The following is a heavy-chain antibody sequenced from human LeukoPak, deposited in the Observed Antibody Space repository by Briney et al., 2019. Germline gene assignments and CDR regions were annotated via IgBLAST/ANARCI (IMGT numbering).Heavy chain of an antibody. V-gene: IGHV3-74*01. CDR1: GFTFSRYW. CDR2: INSDGSST. J-gene: IGHJ4*02. Sequence: PGGSLRLSCAASGFTFSRYWMHWVREAPGKGRVWVSRINSDGSSTSYADSVKGRCTISRDNAKNTLYLHINSLRAEDTAVYYCARDYLYDFWSGYYGDYWGQGTLVTVSS. CDR3: ARDYLYDFWSGYYGDY. D-gene: IGHD3-3*01.